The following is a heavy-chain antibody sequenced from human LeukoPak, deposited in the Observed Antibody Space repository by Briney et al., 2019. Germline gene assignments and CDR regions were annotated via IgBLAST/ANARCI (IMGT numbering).Heavy chain of an antibody. CDR3: ARSLAMATAYFDY. D-gene: IGHD5-24*01. Sequence: PGGSLRLSCAASGFTVSSNSVSWVRQAPGKGLEWVSVIYSGGSTYYTDSVKGRFTISRDNSKNTLYLQMNSLRAEDTAVYYCARSLAMATAYFDYWGQGTLVTVSS. CDR2: IYSGGST. V-gene: IGHV3-66*01. J-gene: IGHJ4*02. CDR1: GFTVSSNS.